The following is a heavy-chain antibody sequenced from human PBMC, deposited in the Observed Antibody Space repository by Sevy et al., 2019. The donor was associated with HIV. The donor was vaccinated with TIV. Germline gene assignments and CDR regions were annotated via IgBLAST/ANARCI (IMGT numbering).Heavy chain of an antibody. Sequence: SETLSLTCTVSGGSISSYYWSWIRQPPGKGLEWIGYIYYSGSTNYNPSLKSRVTISVDTSKNQFSLKLSSVTAADTAVYYCARLELDAYYYYYMDVWGKGTTVTVSS. CDR1: GGSISSYY. CDR3: ARLELDAYYYYYMDV. V-gene: IGHV4-59*08. CDR2: IYYSGST. D-gene: IGHD6-13*01. J-gene: IGHJ6*03.